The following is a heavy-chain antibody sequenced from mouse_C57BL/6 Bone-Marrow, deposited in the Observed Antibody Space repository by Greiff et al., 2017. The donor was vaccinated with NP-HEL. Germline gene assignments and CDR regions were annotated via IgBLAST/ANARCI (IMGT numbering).Heavy chain of an antibody. CDR2: IYYSGTI. V-gene: IGHV3-5*01. CDR1: GISITTGNYR. Sequence: EVKLMESGPGLVKPSQTVFLTCTVTGISITTGNYRWSWIRQFPGNKLEWIGYIYYSGTITYNPSLTSRTTITRDTPKNQFFLEMNSLTAEDTATYYGARDDSNYWYFDVWGTGTTVTVSS. J-gene: IGHJ1*03. D-gene: IGHD2-5*01. CDR3: ARDDSNYWYFDV.